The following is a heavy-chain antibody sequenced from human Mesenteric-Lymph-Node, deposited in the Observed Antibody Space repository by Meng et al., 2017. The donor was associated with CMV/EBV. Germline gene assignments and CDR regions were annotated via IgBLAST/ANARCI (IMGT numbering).Heavy chain of an antibody. J-gene: IGHJ4*02. CDR2: INPNSGGT. CDR1: GYTFTGYY. Sequence: ASVKVSCKASGYTFTGYYMHWVRQAPGQGLEWMGWINPNSGGTNYAQKFQGRVTMTRDTSISTAYMELSRLRSDDTAVYYCARDWSEHSDSNIGFDYWGQGTLVTVSS. D-gene: IGHD4-11*01. CDR3: ARDWSEHSDSNIGFDY. V-gene: IGHV1-2*02.